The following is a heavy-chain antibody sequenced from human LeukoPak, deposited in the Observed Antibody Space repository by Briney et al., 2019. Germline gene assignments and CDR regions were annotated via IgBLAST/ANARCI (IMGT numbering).Heavy chain of an antibody. Sequence: AGGSLRLSCAASGLTFSSYSMNWVRQAPGKGLEWVSYISSSGNMIYYADSVMGRFTISRDNAKNSLYLQMNSLRDDDTAVYYCAPNFWSGYVTDYWGQGTLVTVSS. D-gene: IGHD3-3*01. J-gene: IGHJ4*02. CDR1: GLTFSSYS. V-gene: IGHV3-48*02. CDR3: APNFWSGYVTDY. CDR2: ISSSGNMI.